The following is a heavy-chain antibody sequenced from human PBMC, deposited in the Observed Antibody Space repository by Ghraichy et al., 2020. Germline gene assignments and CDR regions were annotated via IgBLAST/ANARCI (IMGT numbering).Heavy chain of an antibody. CDR2: ISSNGGST. D-gene: IGHD6-19*01. CDR1: GFTFSSYA. Sequence: GSLRLSCSASGFTFSSYAMHWVRQAPGKGLEYVSAISSNGGSTYYADSVKGRFTISRDNSKNTLYLQMSSLRAEDTAVYYCVKVVHGRLVYFDYWGQGTLVTVSS. CDR3: VKVVHGRLVYFDY. V-gene: IGHV3-64D*06. J-gene: IGHJ4*02.